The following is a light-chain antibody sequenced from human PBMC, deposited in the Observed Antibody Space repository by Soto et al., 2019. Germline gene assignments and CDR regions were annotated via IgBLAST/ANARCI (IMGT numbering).Light chain of an antibody. J-gene: IGKJ2*01. CDR1: QSVSSSF. V-gene: IGKV3-20*01. Sequence: EIVLTQSPGTLSLSPGERATLSCRASQSVSSSFLAWYQQKPGQAPRLIIYGASSRATGIPDRFSGSGSGTDFTLTISRLEPEDFAVYYCQQYGSSPRTFCQGTKLEIK. CDR2: GAS. CDR3: QQYGSSPRT.